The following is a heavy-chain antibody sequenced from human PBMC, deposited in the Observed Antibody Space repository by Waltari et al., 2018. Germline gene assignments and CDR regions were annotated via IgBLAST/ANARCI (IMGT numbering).Heavy chain of an antibody. CDR2: MNPDSGNT. Sequence: QVQLVQSGAEVREPGASVKVSCKASGYSFASYDINWVRQATGQGLEWMGWMNPDSGNTGYAHKFQGRVTITRDTSISTAYMELSSLRSEDTAVYYCARQKLLDFWGQGTLVTVSS. CDR1: GYSFASYD. V-gene: IGHV1-8*03. D-gene: IGHD3-10*01. CDR3: ARQKLLDF. J-gene: IGHJ4*02.